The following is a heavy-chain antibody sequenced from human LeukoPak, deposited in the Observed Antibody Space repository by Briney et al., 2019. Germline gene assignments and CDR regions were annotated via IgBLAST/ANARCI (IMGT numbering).Heavy chain of an antibody. V-gene: IGHV5-51*01. CDR2: IYPGDSDT. CDR1: GYSFTSYW. CDR3: ARHPYSYGLGWFDP. Sequence: GESLKISCKGSGYSFTSYWIGWVRQMPGKGLEWMGIIYPGDSDTKYSPSFQGQVTTSADKSISTAYLQWSSLKASDTAMYYCARHPYSYGLGWFDPWGQGTLVTVSS. J-gene: IGHJ5*02. D-gene: IGHD5-18*01.